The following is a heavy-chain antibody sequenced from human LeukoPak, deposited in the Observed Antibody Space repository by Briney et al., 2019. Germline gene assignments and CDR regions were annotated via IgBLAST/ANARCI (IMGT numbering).Heavy chain of an antibody. Sequence: GGSQRLSCAASGFVFSSYWVHWVRQVPGKGLVWVSRLSGDGSNTICADSVKGRFTISRDNAKNTLYLQMNSLRAEDTAVYYCTRDYHYSMDVWGQGTTVTVSS. CDR1: GFVFSSYW. CDR2: LSGDGSNT. V-gene: IGHV3-74*01. J-gene: IGHJ6*02. CDR3: TRDYHYSMDV.